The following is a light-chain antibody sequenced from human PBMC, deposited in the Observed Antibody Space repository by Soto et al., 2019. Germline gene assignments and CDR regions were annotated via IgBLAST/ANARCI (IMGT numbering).Light chain of an antibody. CDR3: QQYNNWPRT. CDR1: QSVNTN. J-gene: IGKJ1*01. V-gene: IGKV3-15*01. CDR2: GAS. Sequence: EVVMTQSPDTLSVSPGERATLSCRASQSVNTNLAWYQQKLGQAPRLLIYGASTRATGISARFSGSGSGTEFTHTISSLQSEDFAIYYCQQYNNWPRTFGQGTKVDIK.